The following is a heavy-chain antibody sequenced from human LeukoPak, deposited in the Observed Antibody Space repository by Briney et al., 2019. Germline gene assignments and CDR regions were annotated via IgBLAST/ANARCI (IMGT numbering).Heavy chain of an antibody. CDR2: IYHSGTT. CDR1: GAFITNSHW. Sequence: SETLSLTCAVSGAFITNSHWWSLARQPPGKGLEWIGEIYHSGTTNYNPSLQSRVTMSVDKSKNQFSLKLSSVTAADTAVYYCATYFYGEYGSYYFDYWGQGTLVTVSS. CDR3: ATYFYGEYGSYYFDY. D-gene: IGHD4-17*01. V-gene: IGHV4-4*02. J-gene: IGHJ4*02.